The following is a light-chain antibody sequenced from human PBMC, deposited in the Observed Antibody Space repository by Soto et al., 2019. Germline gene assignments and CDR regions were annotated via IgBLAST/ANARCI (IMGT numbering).Light chain of an antibody. Sequence: DIQMTQSPSSLSASVEDRVIITCRASQSISNHLNWYQQKPGKAPKLLIFAASSLQSGVPSRFSGSRSGPDFTLTISSLQPEDFATYYCQQSYSTFWTFGQGTKVEIK. CDR2: AAS. CDR3: QQSYSTFWT. J-gene: IGKJ1*01. V-gene: IGKV1-39*01. CDR1: QSISNH.